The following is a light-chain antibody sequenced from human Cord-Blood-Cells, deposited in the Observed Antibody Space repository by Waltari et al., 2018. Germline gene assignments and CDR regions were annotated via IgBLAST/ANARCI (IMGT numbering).Light chain of an antibody. CDR2: AAS. Sequence: DIQMTQSPSCLSASVGDRVTITCRASQSISSYLNWYQQKPGKAHKLLIYAASSLQSGVPSRFSGSGSGTDFTLTISSLQPEDFATYYCQQSYSTPITFGQGTRLEIK. CDR3: QQSYSTPIT. V-gene: IGKV1-39*01. J-gene: IGKJ5*01. CDR1: QSISSY.